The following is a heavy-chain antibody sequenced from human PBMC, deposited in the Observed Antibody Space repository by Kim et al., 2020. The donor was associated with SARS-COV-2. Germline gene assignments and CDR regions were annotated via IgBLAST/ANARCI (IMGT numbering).Heavy chain of an antibody. CDR3: ARTGQYYDYIWGSYRHFDY. CDR2: INPNSGGT. J-gene: IGHJ4*02. D-gene: IGHD3-16*02. Sequence: ASVKVSCKASGYTFTGYYMHWVRQAPGQGLEWMGWINPNSGGTNYAQKFQGRVTMTRDTSIITAYMELSRLRSDDTAVYFCARTGQYYDYIWGSYRHFDYWGQGTLVTVSS. CDR1: GYTFTGYY. V-gene: IGHV1-2*02.